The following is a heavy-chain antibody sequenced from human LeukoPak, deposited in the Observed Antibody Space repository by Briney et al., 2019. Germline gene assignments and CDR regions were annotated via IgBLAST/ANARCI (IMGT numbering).Heavy chain of an antibody. D-gene: IGHD2-2*01. Sequence: ASVKVSCKASGYTFTGYYMHWVRQAPGQGLEWMGRINPNSGGTNYAQKFQGRVTMTRDTSISTAYMELSRLRSDDTAVYYCAREALRGYCGSTSCRALDYWGQGTLVTVSS. CDR1: GYTFTGYY. CDR3: AREALRGYCGSTSCRALDY. J-gene: IGHJ4*02. CDR2: INPNSGGT. V-gene: IGHV1-2*06.